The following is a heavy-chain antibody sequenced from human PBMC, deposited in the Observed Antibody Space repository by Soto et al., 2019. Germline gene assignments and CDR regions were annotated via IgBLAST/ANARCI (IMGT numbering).Heavy chain of an antibody. Sequence: QVQLQESGPGLVKPSETLSLTCTVSGGSVSSDSYYWSWVRQPPGKGLEWIGYIYYSGSTIYNPSLESRVTISVDTSKNQFSLKLSSVTAADTAVYYCVRIRGQQVIHLDYWGQGCLVTVSS. V-gene: IGHV4-61*01. CDR3: VRIRGQQVIHLDY. D-gene: IGHD6-13*01. J-gene: IGHJ4*02. CDR2: IYYSGST. CDR1: GGSVSSDSYY.